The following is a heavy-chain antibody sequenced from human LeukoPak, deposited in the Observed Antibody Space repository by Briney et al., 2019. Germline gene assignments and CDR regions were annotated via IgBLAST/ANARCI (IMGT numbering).Heavy chain of an antibody. CDR2: VYYTGST. V-gene: IGHV4-59*01. CDR3: ARGGTVTNFGF. CDR1: GGSISSYY. D-gene: IGHD4-17*01. Sequence: PSETLSLTCTVSGGSISSYYWSWIRQTPGKGLEWIGYVYYTGSTNYNPSLKSRVTISLDTSKNQFSPKLSSATAADTAVYYCARGGTVTNFGFWGQGTLVTVSS. J-gene: IGHJ4*02.